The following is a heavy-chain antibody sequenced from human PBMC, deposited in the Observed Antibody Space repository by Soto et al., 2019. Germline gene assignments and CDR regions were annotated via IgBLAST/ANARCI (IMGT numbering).Heavy chain of an antibody. Sequence: ASVRVSCKASGYTFTCYAMHWVRQAPGRRLEWMGWINAGNGNTKYSQKFQGRVTITRDTSASTAYMELSSLRSEDTAVYYCARVGRITMVRANWFDPWGQGTLVTVSS. CDR1: GYTFTCYA. CDR2: INAGNGNT. J-gene: IGHJ5*02. D-gene: IGHD3-10*01. CDR3: ARVGRITMVRANWFDP. V-gene: IGHV1-3*01.